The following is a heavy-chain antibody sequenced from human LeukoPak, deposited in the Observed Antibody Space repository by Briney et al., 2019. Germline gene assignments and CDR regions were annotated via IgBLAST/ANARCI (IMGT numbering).Heavy chain of an antibody. Sequence: ASVKVSCKASGYTFTGYYMHWVRQAPGKRLEWMGGINPNSGGTNYAQKFQGRVTMTRDTSISTAYMKLSRLRSDDTAVYYCVRERIQLWLGGAFDIWGQGTMVTVSS. D-gene: IGHD5-18*01. V-gene: IGHV1-2*02. J-gene: IGHJ3*02. CDR3: VRERIQLWLGGAFDI. CDR1: GYTFTGYY. CDR2: INPNSGGT.